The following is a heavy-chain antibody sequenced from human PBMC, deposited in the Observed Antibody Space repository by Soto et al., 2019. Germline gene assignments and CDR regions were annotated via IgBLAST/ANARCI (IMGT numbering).Heavy chain of an antibody. V-gene: IGHV4-59*12. CDR1: GDSISTYY. J-gene: IGHJ3*02. CDR2: IYYSGST. CDR3: ARDSRATRDAFDI. Sequence: XXTLSLPCTVSGDSISTYYWRWILQPPGKGLEWIGYIYYSGSTNYNPSLKSRVTISGDTSKNQFSLNLSSVTAADTAVYYCARDSRATRDAFDIWGQGTMVTVSS.